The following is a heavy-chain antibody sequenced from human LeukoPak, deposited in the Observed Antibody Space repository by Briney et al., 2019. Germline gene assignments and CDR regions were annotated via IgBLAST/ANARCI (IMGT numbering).Heavy chain of an antibody. D-gene: IGHD5-18*01. J-gene: IGHJ4*02. CDR3: ARHGMETAMVHFDY. V-gene: IGHV4-34*01. Sequence: SETLSLTCAVYGGSFSGYYWSWIRQPPGKGLEWIGEINHSGSTNYNPSLKSRVTISVDTSKNQFSLKLSSVTAADTAVYYCARHGMETAMVHFDYWGQGTLVTVSS. CDR1: GGSFSGYY. CDR2: INHSGST.